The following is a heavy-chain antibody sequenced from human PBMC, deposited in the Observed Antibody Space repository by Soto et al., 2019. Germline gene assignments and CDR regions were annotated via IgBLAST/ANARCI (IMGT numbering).Heavy chain of an antibody. CDR1: GVTFSSYA. CDR2: IIPIFGTA. CDR3: ADRNYYYYGMDV. V-gene: IGHV1-69*13. J-gene: IGHJ6*02. Sequence: SVRVSCKASGVTFSSYAISWVRQAPGQGLEWMGGIIPIFGTANYAQKFQGRVTITADESTSTAYMELSSLRSEDTAVYYCADRNYYYYGMDVWGQGTTVTVSS.